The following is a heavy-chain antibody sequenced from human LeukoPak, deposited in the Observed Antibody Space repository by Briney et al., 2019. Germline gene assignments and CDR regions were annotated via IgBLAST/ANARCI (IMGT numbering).Heavy chain of an antibody. D-gene: IGHD4-17*01. CDR1: GVTFNSYA. CDR2: IIPIFGTA. CDR3: AREGGYDYGEDYYYGMDV. V-gene: IGHV1-69*06. J-gene: IGHJ6*04. Sequence: SMKVSCKASGVTFNSYAISRVRQAPGQGLEWMGGIIPIFGTANYAQKFQGRVTITADKSTSTAYMELSSLRSEDTAVYYCAREGGYDYGEDYYYGMDVWGKGTTVTVSS.